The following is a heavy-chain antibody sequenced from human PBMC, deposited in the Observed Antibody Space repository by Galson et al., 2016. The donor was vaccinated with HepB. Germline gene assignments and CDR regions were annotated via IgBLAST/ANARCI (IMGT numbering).Heavy chain of an antibody. CDR1: GFTFSNAW. J-gene: IGHJ4*02. D-gene: IGHD3-10*01. CDR3: ARARLGVWFGEPMSLYFDD. V-gene: IGHV3-11*04. Sequence: SLRLSCAASGFTFSNAWMSWVRQAPGKGLEWVSYISSSGDTIYYADSVKGRFTMSRDNAKKSLDLQMTTLRAEDTAVYYCARARLGVWFGEPMSLYFDDWGQGSLVTVSS. CDR2: ISSSGDTI.